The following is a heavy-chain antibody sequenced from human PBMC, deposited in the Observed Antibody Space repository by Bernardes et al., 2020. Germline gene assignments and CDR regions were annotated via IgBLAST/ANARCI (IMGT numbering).Heavy chain of an antibody. CDR1: GYTLTELS. J-gene: IGHJ3*02. Sequence: ASVKVSCKVSGYTLTELSMHWVRQAPGKGLEWMGGFDPEDGETIYAQKFQGRVTMTEDTSTDTAYMELSSLRSEDTAVYYCATVVPCSSTSCYTGAFDIWGQGTMVTVSS. CDR2: FDPEDGET. D-gene: IGHD2-2*02. V-gene: IGHV1-24*01. CDR3: ATVVPCSSTSCYTGAFDI.